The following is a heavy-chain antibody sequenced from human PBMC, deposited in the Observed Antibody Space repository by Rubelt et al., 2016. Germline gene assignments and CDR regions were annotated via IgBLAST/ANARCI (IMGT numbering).Heavy chain of an antibody. CDR2: FFHSGRR. J-gene: IGHJ3*02. CDR3: ARGGTITQLDAFDS. Sequence: QVQLQESGPGLVKPSETLSLTCSVSGGSIRSYYWSWIRQPPGKGLEWIGYFFHSGRRNSNPSLKSRIPKSLNKSKNQFSPRLSPVTAADTAVYYCARGGTITQLDAFDSWGQGTMVTVSS. CDR1: GGSIRSYY. D-gene: IGHD1-1*01. V-gene: IGHV4-59*01.